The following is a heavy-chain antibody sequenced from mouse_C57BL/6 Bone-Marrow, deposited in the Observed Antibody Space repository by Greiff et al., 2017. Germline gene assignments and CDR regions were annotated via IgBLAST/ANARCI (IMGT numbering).Heavy chain of an antibody. CDR1: GFNIKDDY. J-gene: IGHJ2*01. V-gene: IGHV14-4*01. D-gene: IGHD3-2*02. Sequence: EVQLQQSGAELVRPGASVKLSCTASGFNIKDDYMHWVKQRPEQGLEWIGWIDPENGDTEYASKFQGKATITAATSSNTAYLQLSSLTSEDTAVYYGTWGTAQGDFDYWGQGTTLTVSS. CDR3: TWGTAQGDFDY. CDR2: IDPENGDT.